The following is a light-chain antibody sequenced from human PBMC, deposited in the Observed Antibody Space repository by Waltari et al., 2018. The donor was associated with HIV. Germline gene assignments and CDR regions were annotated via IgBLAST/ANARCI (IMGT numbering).Light chain of an antibody. CDR1: ALPNPY. CDR2: KDT. CDR3: ESADNSGTYWV. V-gene: IGLV3-25*03. Sequence: SYELTQPPSVSVSPGQTAKITSSGDALPNPYAHWYQQKPGQPHLLVIYKDTQRPSGIPERFSGSHSGTTVTLIISGVQAEDEADYYCESADNSGTYWVFGGGTKLSVL. J-gene: IGLJ3*02.